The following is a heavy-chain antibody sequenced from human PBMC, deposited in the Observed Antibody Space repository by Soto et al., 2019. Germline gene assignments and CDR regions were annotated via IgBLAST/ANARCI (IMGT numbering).Heavy chain of an antibody. Sequence: PGGSLRLSCAASGFTFSSYSMNWVRQAPGKGLEWVSSISSSSSYIYYADSVKGRFTISRDNAKNSLYLQMNSLRAEDTAVYYCASSWIGWELLDYYGMDVWGQGTTVTVSS. CDR2: ISSSSSYI. J-gene: IGHJ6*02. CDR3: ASSWIGWELLDYYGMDV. CDR1: GFTFSSYS. V-gene: IGHV3-21*01. D-gene: IGHD1-26*01.